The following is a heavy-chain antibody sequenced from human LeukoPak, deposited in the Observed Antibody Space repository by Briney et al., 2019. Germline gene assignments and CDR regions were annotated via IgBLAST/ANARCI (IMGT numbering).Heavy chain of an antibody. D-gene: IGHD3-22*01. CDR3: AREQDYYDSSGYYPRFDY. CDR1: GYTFTGYY. Sequence: ASVKVSCKASGYTFTGYYMHWVRQAPGQGPEWMGWINPNSGGTNYAQKFQGRVTMTRDTSISTAYMELSSLRSEDTAVYYCAREQDYYDSSGYYPRFDYWGQGTLVTVSS. CDR2: INPNSGGT. V-gene: IGHV1-2*02. J-gene: IGHJ4*02.